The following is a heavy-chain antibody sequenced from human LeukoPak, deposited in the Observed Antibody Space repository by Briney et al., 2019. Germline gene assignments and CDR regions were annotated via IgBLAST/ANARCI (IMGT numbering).Heavy chain of an antibody. J-gene: IGHJ3*02. D-gene: IGHD5-12*01. Sequence: KPSETLSLTCTVSGDSISSNYWSWIRQPPGKGLEWIGNIYNSANTHYNPSLKTRITMSVDTSKNQFSLKLNSVTAADTGIYYCARHSRSAYTGYENAFDIWGQGTMVTVSS. V-gene: IGHV4-59*08. CDR2: IYNSANT. CDR1: GDSISSNY. CDR3: ARHSRSAYTGYENAFDI.